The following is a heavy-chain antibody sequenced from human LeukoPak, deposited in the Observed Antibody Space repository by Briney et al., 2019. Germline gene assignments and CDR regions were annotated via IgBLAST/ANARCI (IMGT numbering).Heavy chain of an antibody. Sequence: GASVKVSCKASGYTFTGYYMHWVRQAPGQGLEWMGWINPNSGGTNYAQKFQGRVTMTRDTSISTAYMELSRLRSDDTAVYYCARKATSRLQSSVLGYWGQGTLVTVSS. V-gene: IGHV1-2*02. D-gene: IGHD5-24*01. J-gene: IGHJ4*02. CDR2: INPNSGGT. CDR1: GYTFTGYY. CDR3: ARKATSRLQSSVLGY.